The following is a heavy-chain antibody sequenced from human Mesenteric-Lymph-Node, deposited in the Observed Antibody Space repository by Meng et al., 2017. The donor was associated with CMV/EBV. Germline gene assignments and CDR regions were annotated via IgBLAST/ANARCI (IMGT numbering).Heavy chain of an antibody. Sequence: GGSFLDCYWIRMRQQPGEGLVWIGEINHSGSTNYNPSLKSRVTISVDTSKNQFSLKLSSVTAADTAVYYCARGQGSVVVPALNRFDPWGQGTLVTVSS. CDR3: ARGQGSVVVPALNRFDP. CDR1: GGSFLDCY. J-gene: IGHJ5*02. D-gene: IGHD2-2*01. V-gene: IGHV4-34*01. CDR2: INHSGST.